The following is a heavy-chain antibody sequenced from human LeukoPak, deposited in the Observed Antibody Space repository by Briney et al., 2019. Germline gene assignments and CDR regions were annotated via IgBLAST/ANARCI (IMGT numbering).Heavy chain of an antibody. J-gene: IGHJ4*02. CDR2: IYYSGST. D-gene: IGHD3-16*01. V-gene: IGHV4-39*07. CDR1: GGSISSSSYY. Sequence: SETLSLTCTVSGGSISSSSYYWGWIRQPPGKGLEWIGSIYYSGSTYYNPSLKSRVTISVDTSKNQFSLKLSSVTAADTAVYYCAREYRGGFDYWGQGTLVTVSS. CDR3: AREYRGGFDY.